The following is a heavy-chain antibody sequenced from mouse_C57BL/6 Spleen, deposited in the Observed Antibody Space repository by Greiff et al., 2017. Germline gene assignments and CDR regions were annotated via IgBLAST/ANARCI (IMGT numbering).Heavy chain of an antibody. J-gene: IGHJ3*01. V-gene: IGHV1-15*01. CDR3: ASSVGSCYHWLAY. Sequence: VQLLQSGAELVRPGASVTLSCKASGYTFTDYEMHWVKQRPVHGLEWIGGIDPETGGTAYNQKFKGKAILTADESSSTAYMQLRSLTSEDSAVYYCASSVGSCYHWLAYWGQGTLVTVSA. D-gene: IGHD1-1*01. CDR1: GYTFTDYE. CDR2: IDPETGGT.